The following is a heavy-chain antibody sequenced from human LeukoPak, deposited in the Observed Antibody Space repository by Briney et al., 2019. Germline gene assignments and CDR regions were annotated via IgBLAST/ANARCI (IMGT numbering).Heavy chain of an antibody. CDR3: AKDLSLRLSSYFDY. CDR1: GFTFSSYG. CDR2: ISGSGGST. V-gene: IGHV3-23*01. D-gene: IGHD2-15*01. J-gene: IGHJ4*02. Sequence: GGSLRLSCAASGFTFSSYGMSWVRQAPGKGLEWVSAISGSGGSTYYADSVKGRFTISRDNSKNTLYLQMNSLRAEDTAVYYCAKDLSLRLSSYFDYWGQGTLVTVSS.